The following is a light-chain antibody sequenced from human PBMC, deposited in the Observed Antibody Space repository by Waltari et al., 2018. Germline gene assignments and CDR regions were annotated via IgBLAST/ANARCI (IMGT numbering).Light chain of an antibody. CDR1: QSISNY. V-gene: IGKV1-39*01. Sequence: DIQMTQSPSSLSTRVGDRVTITCRASQSISNYLYWYQQKPGKAPNLLIYAASTLQSGVPSRFSGSGSGTDFTLTIGSLQPEDFATYYCQQSHTTPWTFGQGTKVEI. CDR2: AAS. J-gene: IGKJ1*01. CDR3: QQSHTTPWT.